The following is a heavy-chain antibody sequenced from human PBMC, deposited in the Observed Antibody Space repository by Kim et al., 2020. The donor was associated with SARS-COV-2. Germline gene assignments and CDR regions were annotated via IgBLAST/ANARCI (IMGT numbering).Heavy chain of an antibody. CDR2: ISYSGST. D-gene: IGHD6-19*01. J-gene: IGHJ3*01. Sequence: SETLSLTCTVSGGSVSSGGYSWSWIRQPPGKGLEWIGYISYSGSTYYNSSLKSRVTISLDTSKNQFSLKLSSVTAADTAVYYCARSYQWLFRGAGAFDF. V-gene: IGHV4-31*03. CDR1: GGSVSSGGYS. CDR3: ARSYQWLFRGAGAFDF.